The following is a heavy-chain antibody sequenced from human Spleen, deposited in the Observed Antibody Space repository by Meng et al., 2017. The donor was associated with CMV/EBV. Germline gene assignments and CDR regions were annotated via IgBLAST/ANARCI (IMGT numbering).Heavy chain of an antibody. J-gene: IGHJ4*02. CDR2: INCNWDTI. V-gene: IGHV3-20*03. D-gene: IGHD3-22*01. CDR1: TFDEYG. CDR3: ARVISHYYDSSGYRYYFDF. Sequence: TFDEYGMSWGRQAPGKGLEWVSGINCNWDTIGYADSVKGRFNISRDNAKNSLYLQMNSLRAEDTALYYCARVISHYYDSSGYRYYFDFWGQGTLVTVSS.